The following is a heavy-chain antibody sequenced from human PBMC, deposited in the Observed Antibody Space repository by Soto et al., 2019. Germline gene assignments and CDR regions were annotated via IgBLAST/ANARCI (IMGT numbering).Heavy chain of an antibody. CDR2: ISAHNGNT. V-gene: IGHV1-18*01. CDR3: ARGRYGDY. CDR1: GYTFTSDG. D-gene: IGHD1-1*01. Sequence: QVHLVQSGAEVKKPGASVKVSCKASGYTFTSDGITWVRQAPGQGLEWMGWISAHNGNTDYAQKLQGRVIVTRDTSTSTAYMELRGLISDDTAVYYCARGRYGDYWGQGALVTVSS. J-gene: IGHJ4*02.